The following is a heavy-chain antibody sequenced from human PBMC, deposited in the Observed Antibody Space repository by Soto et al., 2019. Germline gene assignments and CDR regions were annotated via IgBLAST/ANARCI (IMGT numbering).Heavy chain of an antibody. CDR3: ARDLSIAVAVLGMDV. Sequence: ASVKVSCKASGYTFTSYGISWVRQAPGQGLEWMGWISAYNGNTNYAQKLQGRVTMTTDTSTSTAYMELRSLRSDDTAVYYCARDLSIAVAVLGMDVWGQGTTVNVSS. D-gene: IGHD6-19*01. CDR1: GYTFTSYG. CDR2: ISAYNGNT. V-gene: IGHV1-18*01. J-gene: IGHJ6*02.